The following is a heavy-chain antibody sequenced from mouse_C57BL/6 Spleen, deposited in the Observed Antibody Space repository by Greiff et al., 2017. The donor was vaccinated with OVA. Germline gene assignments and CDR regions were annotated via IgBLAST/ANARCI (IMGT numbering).Heavy chain of an antibody. Sequence: QVQLKQPGAELVMPGASVKLSCKASGYTFTSYWMHWVKQRPGQGLEWIGEIDPSDSYTNYNQKFKGKSTLTVDKSSSTAYMQLSSLTSEDSAVYYCARNGYYGSSYPFAYWGQGTLVTVSA. CDR3: ARNGYYGSSYPFAY. CDR1: GYTFTSYW. J-gene: IGHJ3*01. D-gene: IGHD1-1*01. CDR2: IDPSDSYT. V-gene: IGHV1-69*01.